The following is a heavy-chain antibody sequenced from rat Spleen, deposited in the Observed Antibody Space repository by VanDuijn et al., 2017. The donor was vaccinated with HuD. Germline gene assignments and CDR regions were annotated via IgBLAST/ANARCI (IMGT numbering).Heavy chain of an antibody. V-gene: IGHV5-25*01. J-gene: IGHJ2*01. CDR3: ARRDDTYYYFDY. CDR2: ISTSGTNT. Sequence: EVQLVESGGGLVQPGRSMKLSCAASGFTFTNDYMAWVRQAPTKGLEWVASISTSGTNTYYRDSVKGRFTISRDNAKSTLYLQMDSLRSEDTATYYCARRDDTYYYFDYWGQGVMVTVSS. D-gene: IGHD2-5*01. CDR1: GFTFTNDY.